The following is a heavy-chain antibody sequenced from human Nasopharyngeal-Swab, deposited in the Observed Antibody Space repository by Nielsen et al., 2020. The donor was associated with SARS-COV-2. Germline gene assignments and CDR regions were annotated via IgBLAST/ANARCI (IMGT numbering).Heavy chain of an antibody. V-gene: IGHV4-34*01. D-gene: IGHD2-21*02. CDR3: ARRHRSCGGGACPIDY. J-gene: IGHJ4*02. CDR2: INHAGTT. CDR1: NGSFIGYY. Sequence: SETLSLTCGVHNGSFIGYYWTWIRQPPGKGLEWIGEINHAGTTNYPPSLKSRVTMSVDTSKNQFSLKVNSVTAADTAVYYCARRHRSCGGGACPIDYWGQGALVTVSS.